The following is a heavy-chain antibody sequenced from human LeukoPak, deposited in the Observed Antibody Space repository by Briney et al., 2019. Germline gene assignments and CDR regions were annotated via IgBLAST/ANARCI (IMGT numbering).Heavy chain of an antibody. V-gene: IGHV4-39*02. CDR1: GASISSTTYY. CDR2: IYYSGST. CDR3: AREGSAIERRLGGSSSFHYHYYMDV. Sequence: PSETLSLTCTVSGASISSTTYYWGWIRQPPRKGLEWIASIYYSGSTYYNPSLKSRVTISVDTSKNQFSLKLSSVTAADTAVYYCAREGSAIERRLGGSSSFHYHYYMDVWGKGTTVTVSS. D-gene: IGHD6-13*01. J-gene: IGHJ6*03.